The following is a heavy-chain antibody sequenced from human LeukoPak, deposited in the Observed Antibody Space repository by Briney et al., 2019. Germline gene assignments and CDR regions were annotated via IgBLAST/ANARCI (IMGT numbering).Heavy chain of an antibody. CDR3: ARGGYYFDS. D-gene: IGHD3-16*01. CDR1: GFTFSSYR. CDR2: INSDGNSA. J-gene: IGHJ4*02. V-gene: IGHV3-74*01. Sequence: GGSLRLSCAASGFTFSSYRMHWVRQAPGKGLVWVSRINSDGNSAGYADSVKGRFTVSRDNAKNTLYLQMNSLRAEDTAVYYCARGGYYFDSWGQGTLVTVSS.